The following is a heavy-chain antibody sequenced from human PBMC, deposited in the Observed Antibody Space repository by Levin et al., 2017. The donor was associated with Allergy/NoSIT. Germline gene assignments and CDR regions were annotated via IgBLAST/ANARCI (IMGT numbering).Heavy chain of an antibody. CDR3: AIGYYYDSSGYYY. V-gene: IGHV3-30*03. J-gene: IGHJ4*02. CDR2: ISYDGSNK. D-gene: IGHD3-22*01. Sequence: GGSLRLSCAASGFTFSSYGMHWVRQAPGKGLEWVAVISYDGSNKYYADSVKGRFTISRDNSKNTLYLQMNSLRAEDTAVYYCAIGYYYDSSGYYYWGQGTLVTVSS. CDR1: GFTFSSYG.